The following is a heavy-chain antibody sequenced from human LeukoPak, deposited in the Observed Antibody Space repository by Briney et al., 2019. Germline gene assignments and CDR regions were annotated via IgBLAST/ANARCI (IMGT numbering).Heavy chain of an antibody. J-gene: IGHJ4*02. CDR2: ISGSGSNT. D-gene: IGHD3-10*01. Sequence: GGSLRLSCAASGFTFSNYAMSGVRQAPGKGLGWVPAISGSGSNTYYADSVKGRFTISRDNSKNTLYLQMNSLRAEDTAEHYCARGLYGSGSYPGHYFDYWGQGTLVTVSS. CDR3: ARGLYGSGSYPGHYFDY. CDR1: GFTFSNYA. V-gene: IGHV3-23*01.